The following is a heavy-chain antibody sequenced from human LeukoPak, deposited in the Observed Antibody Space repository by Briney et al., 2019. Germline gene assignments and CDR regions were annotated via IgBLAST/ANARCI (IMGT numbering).Heavy chain of an antibody. CDR2: IKQDGSHK. CDR3: ARETPDSSGWD. Sequence: PGGSLRLSCAASGFTFTTYWMSWVRQAPGKGLEWVANIKQDGSHKNYVDSVKGRFTISRDNAKNSLSLQMNSLRVEDTAVYYCARETPDSSGWDWGQGTLVTVSS. CDR1: GFTFTTYW. J-gene: IGHJ4*02. V-gene: IGHV3-7*01. D-gene: IGHD6-19*01.